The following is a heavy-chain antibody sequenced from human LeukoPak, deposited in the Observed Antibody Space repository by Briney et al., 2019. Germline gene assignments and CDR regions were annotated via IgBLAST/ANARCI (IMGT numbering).Heavy chain of an antibody. Sequence: GGSLRLSCAASGFIFSSYAMGWVRQAPGKGLEWVSAISGIGDTTHYADSVKGRFTISRDNSKNTLFLQMDSLRGEDTAVYYCAKRVVVGATSPYSDFQHWGQGTLVTVSS. D-gene: IGHD1-26*01. CDR1: GFIFSSYA. CDR2: ISGIGDTT. V-gene: IGHV3-23*01. J-gene: IGHJ1*01. CDR3: AKRVVVGATSPYSDFQH.